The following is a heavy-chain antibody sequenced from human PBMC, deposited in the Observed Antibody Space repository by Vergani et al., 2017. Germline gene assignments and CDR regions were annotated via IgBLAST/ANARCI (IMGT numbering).Heavy chain of an antibody. V-gene: IGHV3-30-3*01. J-gene: IGHJ6*03. Sequence: QVQLVESGGGVVQPGRSLRLSCAASGFTFSSYAMHWVRQAPGKGLEWVAVISYDGSNKYYADSVKGRFTISRDNSKNTLYLQMNSLRAEDTAVYYCARDGVPGAYYYFYMDVWGKGTTVTVSS. CDR2: ISYDGSNK. CDR1: GFTFSSYA. CDR3: ARDGVPGAYYYFYMDV. D-gene: IGHD1-1*01.